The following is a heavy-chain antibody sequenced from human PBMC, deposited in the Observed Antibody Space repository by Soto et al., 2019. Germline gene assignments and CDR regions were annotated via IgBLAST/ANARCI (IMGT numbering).Heavy chain of an antibody. J-gene: IGHJ4*02. CDR1: GFTFDSFA. V-gene: IGHV3-23*01. CDR3: ARGAVMPDS. D-gene: IGHD3-16*01. Sequence: EGQLLESGGGLEQPGGSLRLSCAASGFTFDSFAMTWFRQAPGKGLEWVSAISARGGSTFYADSVKGRFTISRDSSKNTLYLQMKSLRAEDTAGDYCARGAVMPDSWGQGTLVTVSS. CDR2: ISARGGST.